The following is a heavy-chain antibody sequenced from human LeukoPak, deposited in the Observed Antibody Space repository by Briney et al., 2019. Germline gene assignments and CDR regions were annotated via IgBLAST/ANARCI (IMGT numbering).Heavy chain of an antibody. J-gene: IGHJ6*02. CDR3: ARGPRYYDFWSGYYSHSIIPPYYYYYYDMDV. CDR1: GGSFSGYY. Sequence: PSETLSLTCAVYGGSFSGYYWSWIRQPPGKGLEWIGEINHSGSTNYNPSLKSRVTISVDTSKNQFSLKLSSVTAADTAVYYCARGPRYYDFWSGYYSHSIIPPYYYYYYDMDVGGQGPTVTVSS. D-gene: IGHD3-3*01. V-gene: IGHV4-34*01. CDR2: INHSGST.